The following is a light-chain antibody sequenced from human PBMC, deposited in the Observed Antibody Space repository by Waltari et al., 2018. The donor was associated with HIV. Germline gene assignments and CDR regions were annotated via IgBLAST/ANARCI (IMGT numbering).Light chain of an antibody. CDR2: EVS. J-gene: IGLJ2*01. Sequence: QSALTQPASVSGSPGQSITISCTGTSSDVGGYNYVSWYQQHPGKAPKLMIYEVSNRPSGVSNRFCGSKSGNPASLAISGLQAEDEADYYCSSYTSSSTLHVLFGGGTKLTVL. V-gene: IGLV2-14*01. CDR3: SSYTSSSTLHVL. CDR1: SSDVGGYNY.